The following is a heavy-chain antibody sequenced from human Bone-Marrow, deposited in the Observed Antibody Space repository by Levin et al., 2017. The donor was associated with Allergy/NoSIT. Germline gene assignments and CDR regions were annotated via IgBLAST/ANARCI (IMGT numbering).Heavy chain of an antibody. CDR3: ARDRVPTVTTFMDV. CDR2: IWYDGSNE. V-gene: IGHV3-33*01. CDR1: GFSFSNYG. Sequence: QRGESLKISCAASGFSFSNYGMHWVRQAPGKGLEWVAFIWYDGSNEYYADSVKGRFTISRDSSNYTLYLQMNSLRAEDTAVYYCARDRVPTVTTFMDVWGQGTTVTVSS. D-gene: IGHD4-11*01. J-gene: IGHJ6*02.